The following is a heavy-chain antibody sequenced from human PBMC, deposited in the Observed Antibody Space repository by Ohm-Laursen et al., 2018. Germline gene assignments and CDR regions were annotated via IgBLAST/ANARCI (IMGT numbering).Heavy chain of an antibody. CDR1: GFTFSSYG. J-gene: IGHJ5*02. CDR2: ISRSGGGT. Sequence: SLRLSCSASGFTFSSYGMSWVRQAPGKGPEWVSSISRSGGGTYYADSVKGRFTISRDNSKNTLYLQMNSLRAEDTAVYYCAKDPAGGGYSSSWYHWFDPWGQGTLVTVSS. V-gene: IGHV3-23*01. D-gene: IGHD6-13*01. CDR3: AKDPAGGGYSSSWYHWFDP.